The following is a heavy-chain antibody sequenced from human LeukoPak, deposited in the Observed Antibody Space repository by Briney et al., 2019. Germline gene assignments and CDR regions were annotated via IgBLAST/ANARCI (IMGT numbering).Heavy chain of an antibody. CDR2: INQDVSVK. D-gene: IGHD6-13*01. CDR1: GFTFTSYW. CDR3: ARIGYRSSSFDY. J-gene: IGHJ4*02. Sequence: GGSLRLSCAASGFTFTSYWMSWVRQAPGKGLEWVANINQDVSVKYYVDSVKGRFTTSRDNAKNSLYLQINSLRAEDTAVYYCARIGYRSSSFDYWGQGTLVTVS. V-gene: IGHV3-7*05.